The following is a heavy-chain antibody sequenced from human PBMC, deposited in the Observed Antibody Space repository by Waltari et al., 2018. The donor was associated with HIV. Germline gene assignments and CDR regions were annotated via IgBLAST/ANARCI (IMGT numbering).Heavy chain of an antibody. Sequence: VQLLQSSAEMKKPEASVRISWKASGSTFPAYHIHWVRQAPGKGLEWMAWINDNSGGTHILQKFRGRVTVTRDTAATTVYLDLSGLTFADTATYFCVRVIRGSPLDYWGPGTPVIVSS. J-gene: IGHJ4*02. D-gene: IGHD6-19*01. CDR1: GSTFPAYH. V-gene: IGHV1-2*02. CDR3: VRVIRGSPLDY. CDR2: INDNSGGT.